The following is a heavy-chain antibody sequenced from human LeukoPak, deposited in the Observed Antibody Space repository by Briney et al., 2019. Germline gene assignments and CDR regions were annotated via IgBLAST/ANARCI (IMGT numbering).Heavy chain of an antibody. V-gene: IGHV3-30*01. CDR3: ARDLPLGY. J-gene: IGHJ4*02. Sequence: GGSLRLSCAASGFTFSSYAMHWVRQAPGKGLEWVAVISYDGSNKYYADSVKGRFTISRDNSKNTLYLQMNSLRAEDTAVYYCARDLPLGYWGQETLVTVSS. CDR1: GFTFSSYA. CDR2: ISYDGSNK.